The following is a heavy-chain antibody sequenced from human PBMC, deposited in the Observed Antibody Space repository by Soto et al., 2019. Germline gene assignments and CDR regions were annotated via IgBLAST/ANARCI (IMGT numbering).Heavy chain of an antibody. Sequence: SETLSLTCTVSGGSITIGGYYWSWIRQPPGKGLEWIGYIYYSGSTNYNPSLKSRVTISVDTSKNQFSLKLSSVTAADTAVYYCARFAHPRWFDPWGQGTLVTVSS. J-gene: IGHJ5*02. CDR1: GGSITIGGYY. V-gene: IGHV4-61*08. CDR3: ARFAHPRWFDP. CDR2: IYYSGST.